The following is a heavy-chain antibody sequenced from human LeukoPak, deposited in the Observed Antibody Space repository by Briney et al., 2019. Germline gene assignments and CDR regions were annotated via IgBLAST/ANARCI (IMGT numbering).Heavy chain of an antibody. J-gene: IGHJ4*02. Sequence: GGSLRLSCAASGFIFSSYAMSWVRQAPGKGLEWVSAISGSGGSTYYADSVKGRFTISRDNSKNTLYLQMNSLRAEDTAVYYCANGDYYDSSGYENFDYWGQGTLVTVSS. CDR1: GFIFSSYA. V-gene: IGHV3-23*01. CDR2: ISGSGGST. CDR3: ANGDYYDSSGYENFDY. D-gene: IGHD3-22*01.